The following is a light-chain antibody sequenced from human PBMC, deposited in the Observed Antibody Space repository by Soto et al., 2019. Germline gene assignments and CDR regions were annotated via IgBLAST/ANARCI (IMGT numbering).Light chain of an antibody. CDR2: DAS. CDR1: QSIARNY. Sequence: EILLTQSPDTLSLSPGERATLSCRASQSIARNYLAWYQHKPGQAPRLLIYDASSRATVIPDRFSGSGSGTDFTLTISRLEPEDFAVYFCHQCATSPLTFGGGTKVEIK. J-gene: IGKJ4*01. V-gene: IGKV3-20*01. CDR3: HQCATSPLT.